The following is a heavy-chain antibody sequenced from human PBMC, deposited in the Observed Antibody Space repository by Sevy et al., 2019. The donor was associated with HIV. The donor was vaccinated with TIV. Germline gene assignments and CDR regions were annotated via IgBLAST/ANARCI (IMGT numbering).Heavy chain of an antibody. CDR2: INPNSGGT. CDR3: ARSGRAPKEYDAFDI. CDR1: GYTFTGYY. V-gene: IGHV1-2*06. Sequence: ASVKVSCKASGYTFTGYYMHWVRQAPGQGLEWMGRINPNSGGTNYAQKFQGRVTMTRDTSISTAYMKLSRLRSDDTAVYYCARSGRAPKEYDAFDIWGQGTMVTVSS. D-gene: IGHD2-15*01. J-gene: IGHJ3*02.